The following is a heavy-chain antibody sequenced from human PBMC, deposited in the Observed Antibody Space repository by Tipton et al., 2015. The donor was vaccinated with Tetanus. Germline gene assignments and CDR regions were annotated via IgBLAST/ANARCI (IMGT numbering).Heavy chain of an antibody. CDR3: ARDAYYYGSGSSNYYYYGMDV. CDR2: IYYSGST. D-gene: IGHD3-10*01. J-gene: IGHJ6*02. Sequence: TLSLTCTVSGGSISRYYWSWIRQPPGKGLEWIGYIYYSGSTNYNPSLKSRVTISVDTSKNQFSLKLSSVTAADTAVYYCARDAYYYGSGSSNYYYYGMDVWGQGTTVTVSS. CDR1: GGSISRYY. V-gene: IGHV4-59*01.